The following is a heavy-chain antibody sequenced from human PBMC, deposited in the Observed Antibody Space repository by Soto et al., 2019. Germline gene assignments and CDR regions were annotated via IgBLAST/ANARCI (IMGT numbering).Heavy chain of an antibody. Sequence: QVQLVQSGAEVKKPGSSVKVSCKASGGTFSSYTISWVRQAPGQGLEWMGRISPILGIANYAQKFQGRVTITADKSTSTAYMELSSLRSEDTSVYYCASDYGGNSHWGQGTLVTVSS. V-gene: IGHV1-69*02. CDR3: ASDYGGNSH. D-gene: IGHD4-17*01. J-gene: IGHJ4*02. CDR1: GGTFSSYT. CDR2: ISPILGIA.